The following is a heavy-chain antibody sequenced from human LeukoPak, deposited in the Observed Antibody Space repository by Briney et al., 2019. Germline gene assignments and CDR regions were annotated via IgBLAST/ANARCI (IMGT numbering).Heavy chain of an antibody. V-gene: IGHV5-51*01. J-gene: IGHJ3*01. CDR1: GYSFTSYW. CDR2: IYPGDSDT. Sequence: GESLKISCKGSGYSFTSYWIGWVRQIPGKGLEWMGIIYPGDSDTRYSPSFQGQVTISADKSISTAYLQWSSLKASDTAMYYCARRGLVVPTAACYAFDVWGQGTMVTVSS. CDR3: ARRGLVVPTAACYAFDV. D-gene: IGHD2-2*01.